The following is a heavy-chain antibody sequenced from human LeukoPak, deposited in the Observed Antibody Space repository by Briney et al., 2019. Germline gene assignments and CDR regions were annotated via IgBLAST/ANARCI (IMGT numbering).Heavy chain of an antibody. CDR2: LDWDGDK. V-gene: IGHV2-70*11. J-gene: IGHJ2*01. CDR1: GFSLSTTGIC. D-gene: IGHD2-21*02. CDR3: ARIQNGSDPSNRYFDL. Sequence: SGPALVKPTQTLTLTCTLSGFSLSTTGICMSWIRQPPGRALEWLARLDWDGDKYYSTSLKTRLTISKDTFKNQVVLTMTNMDPVDTATYYCARIQNGSDPSNRYFDLWGRGTLVTVSS.